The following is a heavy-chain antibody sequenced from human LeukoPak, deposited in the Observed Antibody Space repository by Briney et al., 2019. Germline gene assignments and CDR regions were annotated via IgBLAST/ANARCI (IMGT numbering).Heavy chain of an antibody. Sequence: VASVKVSCKASGGTFSSYAISWVRQAPGQGLEWMGGIIPIFGTANYAQKFQGRVTITADESTSTAYMELSSLRSEDTAVYYCARDGVEMATIAAFDIWGQGTVVTVSS. CDR3: ARDGVEMATIAAFDI. V-gene: IGHV1-69*13. CDR2: IIPIFGTA. CDR1: GGTFSSYA. D-gene: IGHD5-24*01. J-gene: IGHJ3*02.